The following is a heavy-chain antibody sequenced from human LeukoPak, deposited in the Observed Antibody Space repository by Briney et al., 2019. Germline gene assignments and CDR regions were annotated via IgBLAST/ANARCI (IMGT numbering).Heavy chain of an antibody. CDR2: IDPSDSYT. V-gene: IGHV5-10-1*01. J-gene: IGHJ6*02. CDR1: GYSFTSYW. D-gene: IGHD2-2*01. Sequence: GASPRTSCKGSGYSFTSYWISCVRQMPGKGLEWRGRIDPSDSYTNYSPSFQGHVTISADKSISTAYLQWSSLKASDTAMYYCARGSGVVVPAAPLGVWGQGTTVTVSS. CDR3: ARGSGVVVPAAPLGV.